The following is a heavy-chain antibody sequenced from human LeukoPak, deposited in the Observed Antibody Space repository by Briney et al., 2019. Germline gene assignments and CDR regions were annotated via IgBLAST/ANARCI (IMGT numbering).Heavy chain of an antibody. CDR3: ARVRLHYYYYYYMDV. D-gene: IGHD4-11*01. V-gene: IGHV4-59*01. Sequence: PSETLSLTCTVSGGSISSYYWSWIRQPPGKGLEWIGYIYYSGSTNYNPSLKSRVTISVDTSKNQFSLKLSSVTAADTAVYYCARVRLHYYYYYYMDVWGKGTTVTISS. CDR2: IYYSGST. J-gene: IGHJ6*03. CDR1: GGSISSYY.